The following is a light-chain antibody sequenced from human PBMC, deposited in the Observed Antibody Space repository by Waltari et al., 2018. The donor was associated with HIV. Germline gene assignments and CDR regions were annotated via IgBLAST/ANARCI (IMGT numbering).Light chain of an antibody. V-gene: IGKV1-27*01. CDR1: RYIIND. Sequence: DIQMSQAPSSLSASVGDRVTIPCRASRYIINDLAWYQQKSGEVPKLLIYGASTLRSGVSSRFRGSASGTEVTLTINGLQPEDVASYYCQNYDSAPVAFGQGTRLEI. J-gene: IGKJ5*01. CDR2: GAS. CDR3: QNYDSAPVA.